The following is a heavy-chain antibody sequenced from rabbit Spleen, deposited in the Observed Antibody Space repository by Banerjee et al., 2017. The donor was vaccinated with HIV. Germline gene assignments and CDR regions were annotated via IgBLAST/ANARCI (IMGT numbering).Heavy chain of an antibody. Sequence: QEQLVESRGGLVKPGGSLTLTCTASGFDLSSYYYMCWVRQAPGKGPEWIAGIYTGSSGGTYYASWAKGRFTISKTSSTTVTLQMTSLTAADTATYFCARGIGDVYDLELWGPGTLVTVS. D-gene: IGHD6-1*01. V-gene: IGHV1S45*01. J-gene: IGHJ4*01. CDR2: IYTGSSGGT. CDR1: GFDLSSYYY. CDR3: ARGIGDVYDLEL.